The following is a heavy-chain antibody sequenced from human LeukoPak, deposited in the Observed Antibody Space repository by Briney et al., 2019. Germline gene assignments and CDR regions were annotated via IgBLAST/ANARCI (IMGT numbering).Heavy chain of an antibody. CDR2: IYYSGST. CDR3: ARDMTTVTYAFDI. Sequence: KPSETLSLTCTVSGGSISSYYWSWIRQHPGKGLEWIGYIYYSGSTYYNPSLKSRVTISVDTSKNQFSLKLSSVTAADTAVYYCARDMTTVTYAFDIWGQGTMVTVSS. CDR1: GGSISSYY. V-gene: IGHV4-59*06. D-gene: IGHD4-11*01. J-gene: IGHJ3*02.